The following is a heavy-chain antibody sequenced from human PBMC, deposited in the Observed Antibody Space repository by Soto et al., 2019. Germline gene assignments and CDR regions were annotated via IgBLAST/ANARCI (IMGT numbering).Heavy chain of an antibody. D-gene: IGHD6-19*01. CDR2: ITSDTLTI. J-gene: IGHJ4*02. Sequence: EVQLVESGGGLVQPGGCLRLSCAASGFTFSIYSMNWVRQAPGKGLEWFSYITSDTLTIKYTDSVKGRFTISRDNAKNSLYLQMNSLRDEDTAVYFCARSVEGHFDYWGQGTVVTVSS. CDR3: ARSVEGHFDY. CDR1: GFTFSIYS. V-gene: IGHV3-48*02.